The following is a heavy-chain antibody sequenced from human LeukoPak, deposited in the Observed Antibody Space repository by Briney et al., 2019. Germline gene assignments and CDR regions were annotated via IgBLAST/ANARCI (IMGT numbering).Heavy chain of an antibody. D-gene: IGHD3-10*01. V-gene: IGHV3-30*02. J-gene: IGHJ4*02. CDR2: IRYDGSNK. Sequence: GGSLRLSCAASGFTFSSYAMHWVRQAPGKGLEWVAFIRYDGSNKYYADSVKGRFTISRDNSKNTLYLQMNSLRAEDTAVYYCAKDSAWFGTNYFDYWGQGTLVTVSS. CDR3: AKDSAWFGTNYFDY. CDR1: GFTFSSYA.